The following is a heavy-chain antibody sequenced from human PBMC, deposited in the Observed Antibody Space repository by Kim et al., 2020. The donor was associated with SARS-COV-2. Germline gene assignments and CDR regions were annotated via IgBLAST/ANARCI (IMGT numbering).Heavy chain of an antibody. Sequence: GGSLRLSCAASGFTFSTYWMHWVRQAPGKGLVWVSQINSDGSMTNYADSVKGRFTISRDNAKNTLYMQMNSLRAEDTAVYYCARLSARLEFDYWGQGTLVTVSS. V-gene: IGHV3-74*01. CDR3: ARLSARLEFDY. J-gene: IGHJ4*02. CDR1: GFTFSTYW. CDR2: INSDGSMT.